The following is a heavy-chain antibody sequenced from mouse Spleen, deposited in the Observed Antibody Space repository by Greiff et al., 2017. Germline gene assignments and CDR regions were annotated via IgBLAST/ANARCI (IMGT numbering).Heavy chain of an antibody. V-gene: IGHV1-22*01. CDR3: ARGGHDYLAWFAY. CDR1: GYTFTDYN. J-gene: IGHJ3*01. D-gene: IGHD2-4*01. CDR2: INPNNGGT. Sequence: VQLQQSGPELVKPGASVKMSCKASGYTFTDYNMHWVKQSHGKSLEWIGYINPNNGGTSYNQKFKGKATLTIDTSSSTAYMQLSSLTSEDSAVYFCARGGHDYLAWFAYWGQGTLVTVSA.